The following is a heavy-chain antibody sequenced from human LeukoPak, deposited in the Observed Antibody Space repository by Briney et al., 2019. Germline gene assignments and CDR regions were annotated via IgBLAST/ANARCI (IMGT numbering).Heavy chain of an antibody. Sequence: PGGSLRLSCAASGFILSSYWMSWVRQAPGKGLEWVANIKEDGSEKNYVDSVKGRFTISRDTSNNSLYLQMNSLRAEDSAVYYCARGSSFGYWGQGTLVTVSS. CDR1: GFILSSYW. CDR2: IKEDGSEK. CDR3: ARGSSFGY. J-gene: IGHJ4*02. V-gene: IGHV3-7*01. D-gene: IGHD2-2*01.